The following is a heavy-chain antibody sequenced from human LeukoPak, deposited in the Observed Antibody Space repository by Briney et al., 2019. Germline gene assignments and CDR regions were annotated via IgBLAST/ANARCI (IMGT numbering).Heavy chain of an antibody. J-gene: IGHJ4*02. CDR2: ISGSGGST. CDR1: GFTFSICA. CDR3: AKADGSYKTLIDY. V-gene: IGHV3-23*01. D-gene: IGHD3-10*01. Sequence: PGGSLRLSCAASGFTFSICAMNWVRQAPGNGLEWVSGISGSGGSTYYADPVKGRFTISRDSSKNTVYLQMNSLRAEDTAVYYCAKADGSYKTLIDYWGQGTLVTVSS.